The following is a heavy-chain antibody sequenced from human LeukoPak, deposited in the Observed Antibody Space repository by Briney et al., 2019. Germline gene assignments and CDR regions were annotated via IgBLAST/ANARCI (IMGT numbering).Heavy chain of an antibody. CDR2: IWYDGSNK. Sequence: GGSLRLSCAASGFTFSSYGMHWVRQAPGKGLEWVADIWYDGSNKYYADSVKGRFTISRDNSKNTLYLQMNSLRAEDTAVYYCAKDLDIVAKSHFDYWGQGTLVTVSS. V-gene: IGHV3-33*06. CDR1: GFTFSSYG. J-gene: IGHJ4*02. CDR3: AKDLDIVAKSHFDY. D-gene: IGHD5-12*01.